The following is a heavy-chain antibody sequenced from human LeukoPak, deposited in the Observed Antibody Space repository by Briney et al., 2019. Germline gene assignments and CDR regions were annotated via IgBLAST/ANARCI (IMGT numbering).Heavy chain of an antibody. CDR2: IYPRDGST. CDR3: ARDQEGFDY. J-gene: IGHJ4*02. V-gene: IGHV1-46*01. Sequence: ASVKVSCKASGYSFTSNYIHWVRQAPGQGLEWMGMIYPRDGSTSYAQRFQDRVTVTRDTPTSTVHMELSGLRSEDTAVYYCARDQEGFDYWGQGTQVTVSS. CDR1: GYSFTSNY.